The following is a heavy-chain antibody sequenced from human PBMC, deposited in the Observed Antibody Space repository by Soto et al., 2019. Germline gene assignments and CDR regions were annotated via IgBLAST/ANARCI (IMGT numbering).Heavy chain of an antibody. D-gene: IGHD3-3*01. CDR1: GLSLTTNGLS. Sequence: QITLKESGPTLVKPTQTLTLTCAFSGLSLTTNGLSVGWVRQPPGKALEWLALIYWDDDKRYSPSLKSMLTITRDTSKNQVVLTMTNMDPVDTATYYCAHSSPDLNHARDVWGQGTTVSVSS. V-gene: IGHV2-5*02. CDR2: IYWDDDK. CDR3: AHSSPDLNHARDV. J-gene: IGHJ6*02.